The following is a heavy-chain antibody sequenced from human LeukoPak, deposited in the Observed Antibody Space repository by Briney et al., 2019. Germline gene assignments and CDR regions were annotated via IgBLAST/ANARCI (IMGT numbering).Heavy chain of an antibody. CDR2: ISGSGGST. J-gene: IGHJ4*01. Sequence: PGRSLSPSCALSGFTLSSYAMSWVRQAPGKGVEWVSGISGSGGSTYYGDSVTGRFTISRDNSKNTLYLQMNRLRAEDTAVYFCAIDGDWSNYWSQGRSVTVSS. V-gene: IGHV3-23*01. CDR1: GFTLSSYA. CDR3: AIDGDWSNY. D-gene: IGHD4-17*01.